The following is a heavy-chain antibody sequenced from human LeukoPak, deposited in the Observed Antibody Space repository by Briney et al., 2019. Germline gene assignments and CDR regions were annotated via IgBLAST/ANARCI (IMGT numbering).Heavy chain of an antibody. CDR2: FNPNGGST. J-gene: IGHJ4*02. Sequence: ASVKVSCKASGYTFTSYYMHWVRQAPGQGLEWMGVFNPNGGSTSYAQEFQGRVTMTKDTSTSTVYMELSSLRSEDTAVYYCARDARLPSSSWDEGAGYWGQGTLVTVSS. V-gene: IGHV1-46*01. CDR3: ARDARLPSSSWDEGAGY. CDR1: GYTFTSYY. D-gene: IGHD6-13*01.